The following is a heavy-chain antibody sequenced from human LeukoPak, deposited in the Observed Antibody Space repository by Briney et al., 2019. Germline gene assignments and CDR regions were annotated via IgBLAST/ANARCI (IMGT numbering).Heavy chain of an antibody. J-gene: IGHJ4*02. D-gene: IGHD3-10*01. CDR1: GFTFSSYG. Sequence: GWSLRLSCAASGFTFSSYGMHWVRQAPGKGLEGVAVIWYDGSNTYYVDTVKGRFTISRDNSKNTLYQQMNSLRAEDTAVYYCARETHYYGSGSYDLGYWGQGTLLTVSS. V-gene: IGHV3-33*01. CDR3: ARETHYYGSGSYDLGY. CDR2: IWYDGSNT.